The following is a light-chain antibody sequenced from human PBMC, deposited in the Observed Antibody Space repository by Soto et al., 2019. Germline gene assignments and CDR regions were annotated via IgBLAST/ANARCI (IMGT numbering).Light chain of an antibody. Sequence: QSALTQPASVSGSPGQSISISCTGTSSDVGIYDYVSWYQHHPGKAPKLMVYEVTNRPSGVSNRFSGSKSGNTASLTISGLQAEDEADYYRSSFSSDSTPLVFGGGTKLTVL. CDR2: EVT. J-gene: IGLJ2*01. CDR1: SSDVGIYDY. V-gene: IGLV2-14*01. CDR3: SSFSSDSTPLV.